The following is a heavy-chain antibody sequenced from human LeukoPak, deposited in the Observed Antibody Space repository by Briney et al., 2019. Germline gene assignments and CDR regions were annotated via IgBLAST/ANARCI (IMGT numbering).Heavy chain of an antibody. CDR2: IYYSGST. Sequence: PSETLSLTCTVSGGSISSYYWSWIRQPPGKGLEWIGYIYYSGSTNYNPSLKSRVTISVDTSKNQFSLKLSSVTAADTAVYYCARVDLVYCGGDCPIGAFDIWGQGTMVTVSS. J-gene: IGHJ3*02. CDR3: ARVDLVYCGGDCPIGAFDI. V-gene: IGHV4-59*01. CDR1: GGSISSYY. D-gene: IGHD2-21*01.